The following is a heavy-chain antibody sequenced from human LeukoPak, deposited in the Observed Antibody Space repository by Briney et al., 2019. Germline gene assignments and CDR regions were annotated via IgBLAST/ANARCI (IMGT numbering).Heavy chain of an antibody. CDR3: ARGRKTYMRGSYYFDY. D-gene: IGHD1-14*01. CDR1: GGSISSYY. CDR2: INHSGST. Sequence: SETLSLTCTVSGGSISSYYWSWIRQPPGKGLEWIGEINHSGSTNYNPSLKSRVTISVDTSKNQFSLKLSSVTAADTAVYYCARGRKTYMRGSYYFDYWGQGTLVTVSS. J-gene: IGHJ4*02. V-gene: IGHV4-34*01.